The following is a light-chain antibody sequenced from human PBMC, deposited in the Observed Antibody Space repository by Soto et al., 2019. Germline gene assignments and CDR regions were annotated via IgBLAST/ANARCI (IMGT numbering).Light chain of an antibody. CDR3: QQTHSIPPT. CDR2: AAS. Sequence: DIQMTQSPSSLSASVGDRVTVTCRTSHIVDTSLNWYQQKPGKAPKLLIYAASSVPSGVPARLSGSGSATFFTLTIHNLQPDDFATYFCQQTHSIPPTFGPGTKVDIK. J-gene: IGKJ2*01. V-gene: IGKV1-39*01. CDR1: HIVDTS.